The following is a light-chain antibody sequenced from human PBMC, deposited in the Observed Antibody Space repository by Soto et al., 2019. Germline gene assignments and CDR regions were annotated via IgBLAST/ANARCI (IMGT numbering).Light chain of an antibody. V-gene: IGKV4-1*01. Sequence: DIVLTQSPDSLALSLGERATINCKSSQSVLYSSNNKNYLAWYQQKPGQPPKLLIYWASTRESGVPDRFSGSGSGTDFTLTISSLHAEHVAVYYCQQYYSTPQTFGQGTKVEIK. CDR1: QSVLYSSNNKNY. CDR3: QQYYSTPQT. J-gene: IGKJ1*01. CDR2: WAS.